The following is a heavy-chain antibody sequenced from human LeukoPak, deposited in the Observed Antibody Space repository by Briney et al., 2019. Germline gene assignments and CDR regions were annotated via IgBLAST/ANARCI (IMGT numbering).Heavy chain of an antibody. CDR2: INAGNGNT. CDR3: ARGRLATVDY. J-gene: IGHJ4*02. Sequence: ASVKVSCKASGYTFTSYAMHWVRQAPGQRLEWMGWINAGNGNTKYSQKFQGRVTMTRDTSISTAYMELSRLRSDDTAVYYCARGRLATVDYWGQGTLVTVSS. V-gene: IGHV1-3*01. D-gene: IGHD6-19*01. CDR1: GYTFTSYA.